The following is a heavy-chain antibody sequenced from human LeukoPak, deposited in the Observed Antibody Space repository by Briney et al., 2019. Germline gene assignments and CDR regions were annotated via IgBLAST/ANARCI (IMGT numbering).Heavy chain of an antibody. V-gene: IGHV3-64*01. Sequence: GGSLRLSCAASGFTFSSYAMHWVRQAPGKGLGYVSAISSNGGSTYYANSVKGRFIISRDNSRNTLYLQMGSLRAEDMAVYYCAREGYGDYLGAFDIWGQGTMVTVSS. CDR1: GFTFSSYA. J-gene: IGHJ3*02. D-gene: IGHD4-17*01. CDR3: AREGYGDYLGAFDI. CDR2: ISSNGGST.